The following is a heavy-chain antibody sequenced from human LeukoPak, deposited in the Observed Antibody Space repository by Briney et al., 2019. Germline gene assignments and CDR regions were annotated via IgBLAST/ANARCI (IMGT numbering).Heavy chain of an antibody. Sequence: GGSLRLSCATSGFTFSNAWMTWVRQAQGKGLEWVGRIKAKTGGGTADYTTPVKGRFVISRDDSKNTLYLQMNSLNTEDAAVYFCTTEGFTYGFHAFDLWGQGTMVTVSS. D-gene: IGHD3/OR15-3a*01. CDR3: TTEGFTYGFHAFDL. V-gene: IGHV3-15*01. CDR1: GFTFSNAW. CDR2: IKAKTGGGTA. J-gene: IGHJ3*01.